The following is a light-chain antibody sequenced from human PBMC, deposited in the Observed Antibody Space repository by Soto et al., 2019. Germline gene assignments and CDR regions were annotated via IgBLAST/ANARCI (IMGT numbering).Light chain of an antibody. V-gene: IGKV3-20*01. CDR2: GAS. CDR3: QQYGRTRVT. J-gene: IGKJ2*01. CDR1: QSVSNNY. Sequence: IVLTQSPGTLSLSPGERATLSCRASQSVSNNYLAWYQQKPGQAPRLLVYGASNRATAIADRFSGSGSGTDFTLTISRLEPEDFAVYYCQQYGRTRVTLGQGTKLEIK.